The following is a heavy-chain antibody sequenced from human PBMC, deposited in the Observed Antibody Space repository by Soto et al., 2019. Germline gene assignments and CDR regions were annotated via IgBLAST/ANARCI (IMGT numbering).Heavy chain of an antibody. V-gene: IGHV1-46*01. Sequence: ASVQVSCKASEYTFSNYHIHWVRQAPGQALGWMGIIDPSGGSTTYAQKFRGRVTMTRDTSTSTIYMELSSLRSEDTAVYFCARALYESSDYYYFDYWGQGTLVTVSS. J-gene: IGHJ4*02. D-gene: IGHD3-22*01. CDR2: IDPSGGST. CDR3: ARALYESSDYYYFDY. CDR1: EYTFSNYH.